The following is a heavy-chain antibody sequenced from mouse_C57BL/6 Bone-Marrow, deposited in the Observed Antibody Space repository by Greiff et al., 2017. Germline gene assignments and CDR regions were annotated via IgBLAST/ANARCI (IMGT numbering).Heavy chain of an antibody. V-gene: IGHV5-6-4*01. CDR3: TRESTTVDWYFDV. J-gene: IGHJ1*03. CDR2: ISGGGGNT. D-gene: IGHD1-1*01. CDR1: GFTFSSYT. Sequence: EVQGVESGGGLVKPGGSLKLSCAASGFTFSSYTMSWVRQTPEKRLEWVATISGGGGNTYYPDSVKGRFTISRDNARNTLYLQMSSLKSEDTAMYYCTRESTTVDWYFDVWGTGTTVTVSS.